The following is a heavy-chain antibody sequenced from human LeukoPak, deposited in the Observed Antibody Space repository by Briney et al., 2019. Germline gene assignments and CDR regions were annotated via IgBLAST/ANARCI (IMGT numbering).Heavy chain of an antibody. J-gene: IGHJ6*04. CDR3: AELGITMIGGV. CDR1: GFTFSSYT. V-gene: IGHV3-48*04. D-gene: IGHD3-10*02. Sequence: GGSLRLSCAASGFTFSSYTMNWVRQAPGKGLEWVSYISSGSTIYYADSVKGRFTISRDNAKNSLYLQMNSLRAEDTAVYYCAELGITMIGGVWGKGTTVTISS. CDR2: ISSGSTI.